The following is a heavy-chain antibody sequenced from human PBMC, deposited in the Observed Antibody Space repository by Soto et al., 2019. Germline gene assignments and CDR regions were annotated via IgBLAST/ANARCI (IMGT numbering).Heavy chain of an antibody. CDR3: AIVVPGLRYIAWLRDLDWFDP. CDR2: INHSGST. V-gene: IGHV4-34*01. CDR1: GGSISSYY. Sequence: PSETLSLTCTVSGGSISSYYWSWIRQPPGKGLEWIGEINHSGSTNYNPSLKSRVTISVDTSKNQFSLKLSSVTAADTAVYYCAIVVPGLRYIAWLRDLDWFDPWGQGTLVTVSS. D-gene: IGHD3-9*01. J-gene: IGHJ5*02.